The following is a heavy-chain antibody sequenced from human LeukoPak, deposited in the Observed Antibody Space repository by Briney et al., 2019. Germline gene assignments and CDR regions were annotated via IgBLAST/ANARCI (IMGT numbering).Heavy chain of an antibody. CDR1: GFTFNTYG. V-gene: IGHV3-48*04. Sequence: GGSLRLSCVASGFTFNTYGMNWVRQAPGKGLEWVSYISSSGSTIYYADSVKGRFTISRDNAKNSLYLQMNSLRAEDTAVYYCARDGSFMRHWGQGTLVTVSS. D-gene: IGHD1-26*01. CDR2: ISSSGSTI. J-gene: IGHJ4*02. CDR3: ARDGSFMRH.